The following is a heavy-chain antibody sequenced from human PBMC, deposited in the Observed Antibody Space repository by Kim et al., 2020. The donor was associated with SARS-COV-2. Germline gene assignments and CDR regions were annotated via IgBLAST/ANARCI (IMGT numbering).Heavy chain of an antibody. D-gene: IGHD2-21*02. CDR3: ATKPGYGGFYGY. Sequence: AETLSLTCAVYGGSFSGYYWSWVRQPPGKGLEWIGEINHSGSTNYNPSPKSRVTITVDTSKNQFSLRLSSVPAADTAAYYCATKPGYGGFYGYWGQGTL. CDR2: INHSGST. V-gene: IGHV4-34*01. J-gene: IGHJ4*02. CDR1: GGSFSGYY.